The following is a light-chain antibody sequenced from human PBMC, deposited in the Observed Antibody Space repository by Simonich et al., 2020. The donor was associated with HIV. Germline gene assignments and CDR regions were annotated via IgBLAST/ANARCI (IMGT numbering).Light chain of an antibody. CDR3: QQSYSTPYT. J-gene: IGKJ2*01. Sequence: DIQMTQSPSTLSASVGDRVTITCRASQSISGWLAWYQQKPGKAPKFLIYEASSVESGVPSRFSGSGFGTEFTLTISSLQPDDFATYYCQQSYSTPYTFGQGTKLEIK. V-gene: IGKV1-5*03. CDR2: EAS. CDR1: QSISGW.